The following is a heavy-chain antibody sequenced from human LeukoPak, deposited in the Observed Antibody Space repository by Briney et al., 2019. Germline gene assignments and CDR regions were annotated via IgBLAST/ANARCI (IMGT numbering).Heavy chain of an antibody. D-gene: IGHD5-18*01. Sequence: SETLSLTCAVSGGSISSGGNSWSWIRQPPGRGLEWIGYLYQSGSTHYNPSLKSRVTISVDRSKNQFSLNLTSVTAADTAVYYCARTASRARDGYSYDSYFDYWGQGTLVTVSS. CDR3: ARTASRARDGYSYDSYFDY. CDR1: GGSISSGGNS. CDR2: LYQSGST. V-gene: IGHV4-30-2*01. J-gene: IGHJ4*02.